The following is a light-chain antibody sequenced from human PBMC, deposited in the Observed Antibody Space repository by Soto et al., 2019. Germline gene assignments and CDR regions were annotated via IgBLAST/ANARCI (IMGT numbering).Light chain of an antibody. CDR2: EVS. CDR1: TNDVGGYNY. Sequence: QSVLTQPASVSGSPGQSITISCTGTTNDVGGYNYVSWYQQHPGKAPKLLIFEVSSRPSGVSNRFSGSKSGNTASLTISALQAEDEADYFCNSYTISTSRPYVFGTGTKVTVL. CDR3: NSYTISTSRPYV. J-gene: IGLJ1*01. V-gene: IGLV2-14*01.